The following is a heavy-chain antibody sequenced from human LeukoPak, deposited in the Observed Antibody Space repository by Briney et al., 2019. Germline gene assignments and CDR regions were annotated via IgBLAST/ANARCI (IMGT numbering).Heavy chain of an antibody. D-gene: IGHD1-26*01. CDR2: ITSTSSYI. Sequence: GGSLRLSCVASGFTFSTYTMNWVRQAPGKGLEWVSSITSTSSYIYYADSVKGRFTISRDNARNSLYLQMNSLRAEDTAVYYCARDPYSGNYGDYYYYYMDVWGKGTTVTISS. CDR1: GFTFSTYT. CDR3: ARDPYSGNYGDYYYYYMDV. J-gene: IGHJ6*03. V-gene: IGHV3-21*01.